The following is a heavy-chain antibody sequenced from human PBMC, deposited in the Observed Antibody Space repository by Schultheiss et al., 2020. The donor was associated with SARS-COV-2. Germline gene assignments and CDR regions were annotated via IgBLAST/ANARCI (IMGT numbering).Heavy chain of an antibody. V-gene: IGHV3-64*04. CDR3: ARDKYGDDGFDF. J-gene: IGHJ4*02. CDR2: ISNDGGST. Sequence: GGSLRLSCAVSGFAFGDYWMTWVRQAPGKGLEYVSAISNDGGSTHYADSVKGRFTISRDNSKNTLYLQMNSLRAEDTAVYYCARDKYGDDGFDFWGQGTLVTVSS. CDR1: GFAFGDYW. D-gene: IGHD4-17*01.